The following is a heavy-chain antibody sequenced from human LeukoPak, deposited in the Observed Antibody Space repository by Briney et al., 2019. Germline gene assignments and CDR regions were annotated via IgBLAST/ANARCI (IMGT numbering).Heavy chain of an antibody. J-gene: IGHJ4*02. Sequence: GGSLRLSCAASGFTFSYFGMHWVRQAPGKALEWVAVISYDGSNKYYADSVKGRFTISRDNSKNTLYLQMNSLRTEDTAVYYCAKGIVSTSAGGFDYWGQGTLVTVSS. D-gene: IGHD2-2*01. CDR3: AKGIVSTSAGGFDY. V-gene: IGHV3-30*18. CDR1: GFTFSYFG. CDR2: ISYDGSNK.